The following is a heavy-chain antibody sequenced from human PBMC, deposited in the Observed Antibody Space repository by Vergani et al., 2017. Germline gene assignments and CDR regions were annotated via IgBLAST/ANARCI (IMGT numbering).Heavy chain of an antibody. V-gene: IGHV1-69*06. J-gene: IGHJ4*02. CDR2: IIPIFGTA. CDR1: GGTFSSYA. CDR3: ARAGYYDSSGYATN. D-gene: IGHD3-22*01. Sequence: QVQLVQSGAEVKKPGSSVKVSCKASGGTFSSYAISWVRQAPGQGLEWMGGIIPIFGTANYAQKFQGRVTMTRDTSISTAYMELGRLRSDDTAVYYCARAGYYDSSGYATNWGQGTLVTVSS.